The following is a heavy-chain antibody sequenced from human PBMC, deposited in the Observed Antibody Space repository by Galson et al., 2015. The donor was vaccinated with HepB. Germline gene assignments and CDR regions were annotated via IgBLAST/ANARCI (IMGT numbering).Heavy chain of an antibody. J-gene: IGHJ5*02. D-gene: IGHD3-10*01. CDR3: VKGPGFAPLRNWFDP. V-gene: IGHV3-64D*06. Sequence: SLRLSCAASGFTFRSYAMHWVRQAPGKGLEYVSAICSNGGSTYYADSVKVRFTISRDNSKTTLYLQMSSLRAEDTAVYYCVKGPGFAPLRNWFDPWGQGTLVTVSA. CDR1: GFTFRSYA. CDR2: ICSNGGST.